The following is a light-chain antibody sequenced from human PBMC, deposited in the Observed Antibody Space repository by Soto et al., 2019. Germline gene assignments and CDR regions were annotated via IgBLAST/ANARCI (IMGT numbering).Light chain of an antibody. Sequence: EIVLTQSPATLSLSPGERATLSCRASQSVSSYLAWYQQKPGQAPRLLIYDASNSATGIPARLSGSGSGTDFPLTISSLEPDDFAVYYCQQRSDWPSTFGGGTKVQIK. CDR3: QQRSDWPST. CDR2: DAS. CDR1: QSVSSY. V-gene: IGKV3-11*01. J-gene: IGKJ4*01.